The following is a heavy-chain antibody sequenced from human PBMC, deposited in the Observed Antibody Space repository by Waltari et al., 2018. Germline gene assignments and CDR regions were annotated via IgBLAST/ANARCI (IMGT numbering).Heavy chain of an antibody. CDR3: ARVGGSYKPIFTAGSLDV. CDR1: GYSISSGYY. CDR2: ISGSSGTT. D-gene: IGHD2-15*01. Sequence: QVQLQESGPGLVKPSETLSLTCAVSGYSISSGYYWGWIRQPPGKGLEYIGYISGSSGTTTYNPSLKSRITISKDTSKNQFSLKLGSVTAADTAVYYCARVGGSYKPIFTAGSLDVWGRGVLVTVSS. J-gene: IGHJ4*02. V-gene: IGHV4-38-2*01.